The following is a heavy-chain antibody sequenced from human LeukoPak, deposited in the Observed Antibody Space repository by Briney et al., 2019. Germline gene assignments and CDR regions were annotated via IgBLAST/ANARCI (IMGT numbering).Heavy chain of an antibody. CDR2: ISSSGSTI. CDR3: ARDLYYYDSSGYLDY. Sequence: GGSLRLSCAASGFTFSDYYMSWIRQAPGRGLKWVSYISSSGSTIYYADSVKGRFTISRDNAKNSLYLQMNSLRAEDTAVYYCARDLYYYDSSGYLDYWGQGTLVTVSS. D-gene: IGHD3-22*01. CDR1: GFTFSDYY. V-gene: IGHV3-11*01. J-gene: IGHJ4*02.